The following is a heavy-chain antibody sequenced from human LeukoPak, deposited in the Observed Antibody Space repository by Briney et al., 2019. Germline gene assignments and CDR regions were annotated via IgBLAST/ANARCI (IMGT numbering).Heavy chain of an antibody. V-gene: IGHV4-59*01. CDR2: IYYSGST. Sequence: SETLSLTCTVSGGSISSYYWSWIRQPPGKGLEWIGYIYYSGSTNYNPSLKSRVTISVDTSKNQFSLKLSSVTAADTAVYYCARGRGEIYFDYWGQGTLVTVSS. CDR3: ARGRGEIYFDY. D-gene: IGHD3-16*01. CDR1: GGSISSYY. J-gene: IGHJ4*02.